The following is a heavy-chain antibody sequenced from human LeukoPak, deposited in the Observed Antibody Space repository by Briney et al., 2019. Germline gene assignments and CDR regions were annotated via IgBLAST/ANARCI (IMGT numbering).Heavy chain of an antibody. CDR3: ARAQRLGYFDY. V-gene: IGHV3-66*01. J-gene: IGHJ4*02. CDR1: GSTVSSNY. D-gene: IGHD6-25*01. Sequence: GGSLRLSCAASGSTVSSNYMSWVRQAPGKGLEWVSVIYSGGSTYYANSVKGRFTISRDNSKNTLYLQMNSLRAEDTAVYYCARAQRLGYFDYWGQGTLVTVSS. CDR2: IYSGGST.